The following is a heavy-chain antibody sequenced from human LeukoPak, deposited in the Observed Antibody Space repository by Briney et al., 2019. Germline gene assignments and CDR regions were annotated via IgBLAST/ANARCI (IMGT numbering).Heavy chain of an antibody. CDR3: ARYPPGQLADY. CDR2: INPSGGST. J-gene: IGHJ4*02. Sequence: GASVKVSCKASGYTFTGYYMHWVRQAPGQGLEWMGIINPSGGSTSYAQKFQGRVTMTRDTSTSTVYMELSSLRSEDTAVYYCARYPPGQLADYWGQGTLVTVSS. V-gene: IGHV1-46*01. D-gene: IGHD6-13*01. CDR1: GYTFTGYY.